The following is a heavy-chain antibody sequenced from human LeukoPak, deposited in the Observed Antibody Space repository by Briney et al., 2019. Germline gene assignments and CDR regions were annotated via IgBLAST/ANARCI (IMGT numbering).Heavy chain of an antibody. J-gene: IGHJ4*02. CDR2: IIPIFGTA. CDR3: ARSADSRHYSSSSYFDY. D-gene: IGHD6-6*01. V-gene: IGHV1-69*05. CDR1: GGTFSSYA. Sequence: GASVKVSCKASGGTFSSYAISWVRQAPGQGLEWMGGIIPIFGTANYAQKFQGRVTITTDESTSTAYMELSSLRSEDTAVYYCARSADSRHYSSSSYFDYWGQGTLVTVSS.